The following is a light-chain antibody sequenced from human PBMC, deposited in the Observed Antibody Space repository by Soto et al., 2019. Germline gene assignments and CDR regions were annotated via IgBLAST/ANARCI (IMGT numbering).Light chain of an antibody. Sequence: LTQSPGTLSLSPGARATLSCRASQSVSSGFLAWYQQKPGQAPRLLIYGASNRATGIPDRFSGSGSGTDFSLTISRLEPEDFAVYYCQQYGCSPRTFGQGTKVDNK. CDR1: QSVSSGF. CDR2: GAS. CDR3: QQYGCSPRT. V-gene: IGKV3-20*01. J-gene: IGKJ1*01.